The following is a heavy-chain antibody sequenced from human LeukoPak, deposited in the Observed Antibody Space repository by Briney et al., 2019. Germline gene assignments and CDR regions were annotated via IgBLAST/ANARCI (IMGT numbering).Heavy chain of an antibody. V-gene: IGHV4-59*01. CDR2: IHYGGST. D-gene: IGHD1-26*01. J-gene: IGHJ4*02. Sequence: PSETLSLTCTVSGASISSYYWSLIRQPPGKGLEWIGYIHYGGSTNYNPSLKSRVTISVDTSKNQFSLNLNSVTAADTALYYCACGTYYYFDYLGQGTLVTVSS. CDR3: ACGTYYYFDY. CDR1: GASISSYY.